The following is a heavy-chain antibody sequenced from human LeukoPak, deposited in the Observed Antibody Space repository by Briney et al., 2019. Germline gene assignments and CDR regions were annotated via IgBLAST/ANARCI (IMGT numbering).Heavy chain of an antibody. Sequence: PGGSLRLSCAASGFTFSGSAMHWVRQASGKGLEWVSNIGTSSTTIYYADSVKGRFTISRDNAKNSLYLQMNSLRADDTAVYYCARFAAGGSYYYYMDVWGKGTTVTVSS. J-gene: IGHJ6*03. V-gene: IGHV3-48*01. CDR1: GFTFSGSA. D-gene: IGHD6-25*01. CDR2: IGTSSTTI. CDR3: ARFAAGGSYYYYMDV.